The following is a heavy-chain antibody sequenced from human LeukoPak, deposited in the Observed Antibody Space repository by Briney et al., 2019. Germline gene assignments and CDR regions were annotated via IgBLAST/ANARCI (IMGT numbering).Heavy chain of an antibody. D-gene: IGHD3-22*01. Sequence: PGGSLRLSCAASGFTFSTFAIHWVRQAPGKGLDWVAVISYDGNNKYYADSVKGRFTISRDNSKNTLYLQMNSLRAEDTAVYYCAKHYDSSGYYYCFDYWGQGTLVTVSS. J-gene: IGHJ4*02. V-gene: IGHV3-30-3*02. CDR2: ISYDGNNK. CDR1: GFTFSTFA. CDR3: AKHYDSSGYYYCFDY.